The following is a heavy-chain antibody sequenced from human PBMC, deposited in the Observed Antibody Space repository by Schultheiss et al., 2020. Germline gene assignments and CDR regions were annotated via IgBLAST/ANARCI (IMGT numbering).Heavy chain of an antibody. CDR1: GYTFTSYG. D-gene: IGHD4-17*01. V-gene: IGHV1-18*01. J-gene: IGHJ6*03. Sequence: ASVKVSCKASGYTFTSYGVSWVRQAPGQGLEWMGWISAYNGNTNYAQKLQGRVTMTTDTSTSTAYMELSSLRSEDTAVYYCAVQGGSYGVQNYYYYMDVWGKRATVTVS. CDR2: ISAYNGNT. CDR3: AVQGGSYGVQNYYYYMDV.